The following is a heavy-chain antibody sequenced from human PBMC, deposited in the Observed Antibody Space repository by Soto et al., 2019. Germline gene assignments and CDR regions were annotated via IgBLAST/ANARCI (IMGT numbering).Heavy chain of an antibody. Sequence: PGGSLRLSCAASGFTFSTYWMSWARQAPGKGLEWVANINRDGSEKYYVDSVRGRFTISRDNARDSLYLQMNTLGAEDTAVYYCGRAIYPSSYGYYYHGMDVWGQGTTVTVSS. CDR2: INRDGSEK. D-gene: IGHD5-18*01. CDR1: GFTFSTYW. V-gene: IGHV3-7*01. CDR3: GRAIYPSSYGYYYHGMDV. J-gene: IGHJ6*02.